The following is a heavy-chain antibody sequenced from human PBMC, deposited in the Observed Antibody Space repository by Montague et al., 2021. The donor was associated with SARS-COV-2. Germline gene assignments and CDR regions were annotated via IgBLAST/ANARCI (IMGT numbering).Heavy chain of an antibody. J-gene: IGHJ4*02. D-gene: IGHD3-22*01. CDR2: INHSGGT. V-gene: IGHV4-34*01. Sequence: SETLLTCAVYGGSFSGHSWTWIRQPPGKGLEWIGEINHSGGTNYNPSLKSRVTISVDTSKNQFPLKLSSLTAADTAVYYCARGLTDVTVILVFVGASLYFDSWGQGALVTVSS. CDR3: ARGLTDVTVILVFVGASLYFDS. CDR1: GGSFSGHS.